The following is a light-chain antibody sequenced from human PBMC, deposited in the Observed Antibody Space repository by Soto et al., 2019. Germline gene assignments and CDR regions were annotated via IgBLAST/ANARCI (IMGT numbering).Light chain of an antibody. CDR2: AAS. J-gene: IGKJ1*01. CDR1: QSISSY. Sequence: RMSLSPAAVSASVGDRVTITCRASQSISSYLNWYQQKPGKAPKLLIFAASSLQSGVPSRFSGSRSGPDFTLTISSLQPEDFTTYYCQHSYSSPPPFGQGTKV. CDR3: QHSYSSPPP. V-gene: IGKV1-39*01.